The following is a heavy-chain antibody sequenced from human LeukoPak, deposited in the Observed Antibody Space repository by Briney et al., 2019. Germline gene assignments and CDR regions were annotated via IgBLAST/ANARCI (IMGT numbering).Heavy chain of an antibody. CDR3: ARGGTADY. CDR1: GGSISSSSYY. CDR2: INHSGST. V-gene: IGHV4-39*07. J-gene: IGHJ4*02. Sequence: SETLSLTCTVSGGSISSSSYYWGWIRQPPGKGLERIGEINHSGSTNYNPSLKSRVTISVDTSKNQFSLKLSSVTAADTAVYYCARGGTADYWGQGTLVTVSS. D-gene: IGHD1-1*01.